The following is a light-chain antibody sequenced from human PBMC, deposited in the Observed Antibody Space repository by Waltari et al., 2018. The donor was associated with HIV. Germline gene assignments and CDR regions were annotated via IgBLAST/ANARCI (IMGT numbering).Light chain of an antibody. V-gene: IGKV2-30*02. CDR3: MQGTDWPPT. J-gene: IGKJ1*01. Sequence: DVVMTQSPLSLSVTVGQPAPIYCRPRQSLVHSDGNTFLHWFPQRPGQSPRRLIYKVCNRDAGVPERISGSGSGTDFALVISRVEADDVGVDYCMQGTDWPPTCGEGTRVESK. CDR2: KVC. CDR1: QSLVHSDGNTF.